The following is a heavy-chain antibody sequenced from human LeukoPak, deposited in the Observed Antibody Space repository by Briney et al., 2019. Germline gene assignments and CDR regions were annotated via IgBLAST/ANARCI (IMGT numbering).Heavy chain of an antibody. CDR1: VGSISSGCYY. Sequence: PSETLSLTWTVAVGSISSGCYYWSWIRQHPGKGLEWIGYIYYSGSTYYNPSLKSRVTISVDTSKNQFSLKLSSVTAADTAVYYCASHSHYYDSSGYYVSAFDIWGQGTMVTVSS. V-gene: IGHV4-31*02. J-gene: IGHJ3*02. CDR2: IYYSGST. D-gene: IGHD3-22*01. CDR3: ASHSHYYDSSGYYVSAFDI.